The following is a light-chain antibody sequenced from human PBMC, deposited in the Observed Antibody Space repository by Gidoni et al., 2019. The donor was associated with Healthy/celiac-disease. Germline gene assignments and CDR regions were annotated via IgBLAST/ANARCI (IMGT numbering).Light chain of an antibody. J-gene: IGKJ2*01. CDR2: AAS. Sequence: IQMTQTPSSLSAHVGDRVTVTCRASQGSSNYLAWFQQKPGKAPKSLIDAASSLQSGVPSKFSGSGSGTDFTLTSRSLKHEEFETYYCQQYKSYPYTFGQGTKLEIK. CDR3: QQYKSYPYT. V-gene: IGKV1-16*02. CDR1: QGSSNY.